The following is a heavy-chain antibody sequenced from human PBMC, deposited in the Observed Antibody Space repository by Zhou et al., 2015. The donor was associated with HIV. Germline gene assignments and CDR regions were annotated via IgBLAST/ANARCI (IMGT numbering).Heavy chain of an antibody. CDR3: ASPKTRIAAAGTKLYYFDY. CDR1: GGTFSSYA. J-gene: IGHJ4*02. V-gene: IGHV1-69*01. Sequence: QVQLVQSGAEVKKPGSSVKVSCKASGGTFSSYAISWVRQAPGQGLEWMGGIIPIFGTANYAQKFQGRVTITADESTSTAYMELSSLRSEDTAVYYCASPKTRIAAAGTKLYYFDYWGQGTLVTVSS. CDR2: IIPIFGTA. D-gene: IGHD6-13*01.